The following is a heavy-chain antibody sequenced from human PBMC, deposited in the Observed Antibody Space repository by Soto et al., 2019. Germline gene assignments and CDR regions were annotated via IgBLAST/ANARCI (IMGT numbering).Heavy chain of an antibody. D-gene: IGHD6-13*01. J-gene: IGHJ4*02. CDR3: ARVYSSWYSDY. Sequence: QVQLVESGGGVVQPGRSLRLPCAASGFTFSNYGMHWVRQAPGKGLEWVAVIWYDGSNKYYADSVKGRFTISRDNSKNTLYLQMNSLRAEDTAVYYCARVYSSWYSDYWGQGTLVTVSS. CDR2: IWYDGSNK. V-gene: IGHV3-33*01. CDR1: GFTFSNYG.